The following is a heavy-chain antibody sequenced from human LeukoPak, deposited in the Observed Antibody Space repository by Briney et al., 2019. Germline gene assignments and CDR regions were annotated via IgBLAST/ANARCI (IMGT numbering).Heavy chain of an antibody. Sequence: GGSLRLSCAASGFTFSSYGMSWVRQAPGKGLEWVSAISSTGGTTYYADSVKGRFTISRDNSKNTLYLQMNSLRAEDTAIYYCAKNGDRGAYCSGGSCYPYYYYYMDLWGKGTTVTISS. CDR2: ISSTGGTT. V-gene: IGHV3-23*01. D-gene: IGHD2-15*01. CDR3: AKNGDRGAYCSGGSCYPYYYYYMDL. CDR1: GFTFSSYG. J-gene: IGHJ6*03.